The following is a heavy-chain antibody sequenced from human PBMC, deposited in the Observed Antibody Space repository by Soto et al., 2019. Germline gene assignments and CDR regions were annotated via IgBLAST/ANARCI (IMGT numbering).Heavy chain of an antibody. V-gene: IGHV1-69*13. J-gene: IGHJ5*02. CDR1: GGTFSSYS. CDR2: IIPIFGTA. Sequence: GASVKVSCKASGGTFSSYSISWVRQAPGQGLEWMGGIIPIFGTANYAQKFQGRVTITADESTSTAYMELSSLRSEDTAVYYCARVGVDTAMVTYWFDPWGQGTLVTVSS. CDR3: ARVGVDTAMVTYWFDP. D-gene: IGHD5-18*01.